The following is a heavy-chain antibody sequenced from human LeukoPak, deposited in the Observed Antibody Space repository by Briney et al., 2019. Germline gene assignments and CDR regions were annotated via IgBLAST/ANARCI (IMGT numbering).Heavy chain of an antibody. Sequence: GGSLRLSCAASGFTFSDYYMSWIRQAPGKGLEWVSSISSSSSYIYYVDSVKGRFTISRDNAKNSLYLQMNSLRAEDTAVYYCARFLYCSGGSCYSGFDYWGQGTLATVSS. CDR2: ISSSSSYI. CDR1: GFTFSDYY. V-gene: IGHV3-11*06. D-gene: IGHD2-15*01. CDR3: ARFLYCSGGSCYSGFDY. J-gene: IGHJ4*02.